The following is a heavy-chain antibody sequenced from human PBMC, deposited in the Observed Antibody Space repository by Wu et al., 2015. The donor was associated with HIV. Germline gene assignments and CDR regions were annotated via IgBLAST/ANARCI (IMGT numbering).Heavy chain of an antibody. D-gene: IGHD3-22*01. CDR1: GYTFTTYY. CDR2: INPSGGST. CDR3: ASSLMIVRGRGAFDI. V-gene: IGHV1-46*01. Sequence: QVQLVQSGAEVKKPGASVKVSCKASGYTFTTYYMHWVRQAPGQGLEWMGIINPSGGSTSYAQKFQGRVTMTRDTSTSTVYMELSSLRSEDTAVYYCASSLMIVRGRGAFDIWVQGTMVTVSS. J-gene: IGHJ3*02.